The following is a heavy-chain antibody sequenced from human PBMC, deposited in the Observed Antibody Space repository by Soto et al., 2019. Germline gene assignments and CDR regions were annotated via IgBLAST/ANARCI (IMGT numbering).Heavy chain of an antibody. D-gene: IGHD3-3*01. Sequence: GASVKVSCKVSGYTLTELSMHWVRQAPGKGLEWMGDFDPEDGETIYAQKFQGRVTMTEDTSTDTAYMELSSLRSEDTAVYYCATSFRTRITIFGVVIPGGAFDIWGQGTMVTVSS. CDR3: ATSFRTRITIFGVVIPGGAFDI. CDR2: FDPEDGET. J-gene: IGHJ3*02. V-gene: IGHV1-24*01. CDR1: GYTLTELS.